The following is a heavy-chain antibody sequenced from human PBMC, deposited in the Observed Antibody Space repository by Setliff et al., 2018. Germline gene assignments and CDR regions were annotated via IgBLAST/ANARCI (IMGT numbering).Heavy chain of an antibody. CDR1: GYTFAESI. CDR2: IGVYTGHT. D-gene: IGHD2-2*01. Sequence: ASVKVSCKASGYTFAESIVSWVRQAPGQGLEWMGWIGVYTGHTSFAQKFRDRVTMTWDTSTSTVFLEVTSLGSEDTAVYYCAKGLVVVPAAPFDYWGQGTLVTVSS. V-gene: IGHV1-18*04. CDR3: AKGLVVVPAAPFDY. J-gene: IGHJ4*02.